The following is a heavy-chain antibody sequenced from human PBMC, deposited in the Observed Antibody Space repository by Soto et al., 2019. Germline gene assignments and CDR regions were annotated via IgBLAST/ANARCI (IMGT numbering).Heavy chain of an antibody. CDR3: ASPPPGCSSTSRISPWDY. V-gene: IGHV1-69*01. Sequence: QVQLVQSGAEVKKPGSSVKVSCKASGGTFSSYAISWVRQAPGQGLEWMGGIIPIFGTANYAQKFQGRVTITADESTSTAYMELSSLRSEDTAVYYCASPPPGCSSTSRISPWDYWGQGTLVTVSS. J-gene: IGHJ4*02. CDR2: IIPIFGTA. D-gene: IGHD2-2*01. CDR1: GGTFSSYA.